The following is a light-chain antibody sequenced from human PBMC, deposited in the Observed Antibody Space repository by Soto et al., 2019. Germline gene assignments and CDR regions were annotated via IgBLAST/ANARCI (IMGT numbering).Light chain of an antibody. Sequence: DIQMTQSPSTLSASVGDRVTITCRASQSISSWLAWYQQKPGKAPKLLIYDASSLESGVPSRFSGSGSGTAFTLTISSLQPDDFATYYCQQYNSYSYTFGQGTKLAIK. V-gene: IGKV1-5*01. CDR3: QQYNSYSYT. J-gene: IGKJ2*01. CDR1: QSISSW. CDR2: DAS.